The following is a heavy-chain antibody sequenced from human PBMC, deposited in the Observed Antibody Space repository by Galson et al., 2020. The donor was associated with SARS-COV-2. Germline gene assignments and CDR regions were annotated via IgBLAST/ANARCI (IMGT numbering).Heavy chain of an antibody. V-gene: IGHV3-30*04. CDR2: ISFDGSIK. CDR3: ARDLPSGEYYVAFGY. Sequence: TGGSLRLSCAASGFTFTNYAMHWVRQAPGKGLEWVTVISFDGSIKYYIDSVKGRFTISRDNSKNTLHLQMNSLTVEDTAVYYCARDLPSGEYYVAFGYWGQGTLVTVSS. D-gene: IGHD3-22*01. J-gene: IGHJ4*02. CDR1: GFTFTNYA.